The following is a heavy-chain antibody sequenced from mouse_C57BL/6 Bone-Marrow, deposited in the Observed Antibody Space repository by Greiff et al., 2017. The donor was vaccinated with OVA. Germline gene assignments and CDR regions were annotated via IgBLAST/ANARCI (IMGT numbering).Heavy chain of an antibody. CDR3: TTWGYGSTHYYAMDY. V-gene: IGHV14-4*01. J-gene: IGHJ4*01. CDR2: IDPENGDT. D-gene: IGHD1-1*01. CDR1: GFNIKDDY. Sequence: VQLQQSGAELVRPGTSVKLSCTASGFNIKDDYMHWVKQRPEQGLEWIGWIDPENGDTEYASKFQGKATITADTSSNTAYLQLSSLTSEDTAVYYCTTWGYGSTHYYAMDYWGQGTSVTVSS.